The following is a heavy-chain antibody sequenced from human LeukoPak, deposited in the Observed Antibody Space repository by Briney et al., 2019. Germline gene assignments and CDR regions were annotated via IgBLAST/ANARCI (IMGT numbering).Heavy chain of an antibody. CDR2: ISSSSSYI. Sequence: GGSLRLSCAASGFTFSSYSMNWVRQAPGKRLEWVSSISSSSSYIYYADSVKGRFTISRDNAKNSLYLQMNSLGAEDTAVYYCARDKATLGYWGQGTLVTVSS. CDR1: GFTFSSYS. J-gene: IGHJ4*02. CDR3: ARDKATLGY. V-gene: IGHV3-21*01. D-gene: IGHD5-24*01.